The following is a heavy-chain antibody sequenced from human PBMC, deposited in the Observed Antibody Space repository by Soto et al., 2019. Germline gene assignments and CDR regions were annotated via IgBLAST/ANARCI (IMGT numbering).Heavy chain of an antibody. CDR2: ISYDGSNK. V-gene: IGHV3-30*04. Sequence: GGSLRLSCAASGFTFSSYAMHWVRQAPGKGLEWVAVISYDGSNKYYADSVKGRFTISRDNSKNTLYLQMNSLRAEDEAVYYCARDRLIAAAGNWFDPWGQGTLVTVSS. CDR1: GFTFSSYA. CDR3: ARDRLIAAAGNWFDP. J-gene: IGHJ5*02. D-gene: IGHD6-13*01.